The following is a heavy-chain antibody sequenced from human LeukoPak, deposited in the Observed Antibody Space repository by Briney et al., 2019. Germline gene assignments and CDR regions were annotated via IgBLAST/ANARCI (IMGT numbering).Heavy chain of an antibody. CDR1: GFTFSSHS. CDR3: TRRFDS. V-gene: IGHV3-48*02. J-gene: IGHJ4*02. CDR2: ISSSSTI. Sequence: GGSLRLSCAASGFTFSSHSMNWVRQAPGKGLEWVSYISSSSTIYYADSVKGRFTLSRDNAKNSLYLQMNSLRDEDTAVYYCTRRFDSWGQGVLVTASS.